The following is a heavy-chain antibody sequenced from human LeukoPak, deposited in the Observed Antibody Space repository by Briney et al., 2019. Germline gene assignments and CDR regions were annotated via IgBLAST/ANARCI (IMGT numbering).Heavy chain of an antibody. CDR1: GGSISSSSYY. Sequence: SETLSLTCTVSGGSISSSSYYWGWVRQPPGKGLEWFGSIYYSGSTYYNPSLKSRVTISVDTSKNQFSLKLSSVTAADTAVYYCARVNGITIFGVVMGVAWFDPWGQGTLVTVSS. CDR2: IYYSGST. J-gene: IGHJ5*02. V-gene: IGHV4-39*07. CDR3: ARVNGITIFGVVMGVAWFDP. D-gene: IGHD3-3*01.